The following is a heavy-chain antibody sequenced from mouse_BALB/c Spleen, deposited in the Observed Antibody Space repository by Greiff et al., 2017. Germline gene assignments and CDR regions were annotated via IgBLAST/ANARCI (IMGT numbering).Heavy chain of an antibody. V-gene: IGHV7-3*02. CDR2: IRNKANGYTT. J-gene: IGHJ2*01. Sequence: EVQVVESGGGLVQPGGSLRLSCATSGFTFTDYYMSWVRQPPGKALEWLGFIRNKANGYTTEYSASVKGRFTISRDNSQSILYLQMNTLRAEDSATYYCARLHGNYFDYWGQGTTLTVSS. CDR3: ARLHGNYFDY. CDR1: GFTFTDYY. D-gene: IGHD2-1*01.